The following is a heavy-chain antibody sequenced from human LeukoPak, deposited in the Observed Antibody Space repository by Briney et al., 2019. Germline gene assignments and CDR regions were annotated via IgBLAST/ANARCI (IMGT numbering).Heavy chain of an antibody. J-gene: IGHJ6*03. Sequence: SETLSLTCTVSGGSISSSTYYWGWIRQPPGKGLEWIGYIYSSGSTNYNPSLKSRVTMSVDTSKNQFSLKVSSVTAADTAVYYCVRVYDSGSQAYFYYMDVWGKGTTVTISS. D-gene: IGHD3-10*01. V-gene: IGHV4-61*05. CDR1: GGSISSSTYY. CDR3: VRVYDSGSQAYFYYMDV. CDR2: IYSSGST.